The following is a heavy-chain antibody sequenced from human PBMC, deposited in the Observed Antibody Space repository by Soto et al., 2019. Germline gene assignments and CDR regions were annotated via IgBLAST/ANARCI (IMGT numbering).Heavy chain of an antibody. CDR2: IHSNTGAT. D-gene: IGHD7-27*01. CDR3: ARSLIGDSYYFDY. J-gene: IGHJ4*02. CDR1: GYSFTGYY. Sequence: QVQLVQSGAEVKKPGASVKVSCKASGYSFTGYYIHWVRQAPGQGLEWMGRIHSNTGATNFAQKFRGRVTMTRDTSISTAYMELSSLRSDDTAVYYCARSLIGDSYYFDYWGQGTLVTASS. V-gene: IGHV1-2*02.